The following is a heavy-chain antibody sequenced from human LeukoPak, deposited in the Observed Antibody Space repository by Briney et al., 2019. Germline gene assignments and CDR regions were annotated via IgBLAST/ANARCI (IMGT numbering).Heavy chain of an antibody. CDR2: IIPIFGTA. V-gene: IGHV1-69*13. CDR1: GGTFSSYA. Sequence: ASVKVSCKASGGTFSSYAISWVRQAPGQGLEWMGGIIPIFGTANYAQKFQGRVTITADESTSTAHMELSSLRSEDTAVYYCRVSVVGTPIFDYWGQGTLVTVSS. J-gene: IGHJ4*02. CDR3: RVSVVGTPIFDY. D-gene: IGHD1-26*01.